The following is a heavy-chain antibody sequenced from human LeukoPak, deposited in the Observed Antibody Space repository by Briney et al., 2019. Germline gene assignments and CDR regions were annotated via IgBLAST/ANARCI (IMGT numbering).Heavy chain of an antibody. J-gene: IGHJ4*02. CDR1: GFTFSSYG. D-gene: IGHD6-19*01. V-gene: IGHV3-30*18. Sequence: PGRSLRLSCAAAGFTFSSYGMHWVRQAPGKGLEGVAVISYDGSNKYYADSVKGRFTISRANSKNTLYLQMNSLRAEDTAVYYCAKDSSSGWSHFDYWGQGTLVTVSS. CDR2: ISYDGSNK. CDR3: AKDSSSGWSHFDY.